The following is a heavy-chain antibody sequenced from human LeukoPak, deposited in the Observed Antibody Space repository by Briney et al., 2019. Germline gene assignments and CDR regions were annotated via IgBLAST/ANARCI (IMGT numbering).Heavy chain of an antibody. Sequence: PSETLSLTCAVYGGSFSGYYWSWIRQHPGKGLEWIGYIYYSGSTYYNPSLKSRVTISVDTSKNQFSLKLSSVTAADTAVYYCARLYCSGGSCYKTDNWFDPWGQGTLVTVSS. J-gene: IGHJ5*02. CDR3: ARLYCSGGSCYKTDNWFDP. CDR1: GGSFSGYY. D-gene: IGHD2-15*01. V-gene: IGHV4-31*11. CDR2: IYYSGST.